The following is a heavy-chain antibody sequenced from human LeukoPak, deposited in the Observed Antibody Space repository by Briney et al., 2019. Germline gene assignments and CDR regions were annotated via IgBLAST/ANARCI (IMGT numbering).Heavy chain of an antibody. D-gene: IGHD5-18*01. CDR1: GFTFSSYG. J-gene: IGHJ4*02. CDR2: IRYDGSNK. Sequence: GGSLRLSCAASGFTFSSYGMHWVRQAPGKGLEWVAFIRYDGSNKYYADSVKGRFTISRDNSKNTLYLQMSSLRAEDTAVYYCAKTRYSYGYYFDYWGQGTLVTVSS. CDR3: AKTRYSYGYYFDY. V-gene: IGHV3-30*02.